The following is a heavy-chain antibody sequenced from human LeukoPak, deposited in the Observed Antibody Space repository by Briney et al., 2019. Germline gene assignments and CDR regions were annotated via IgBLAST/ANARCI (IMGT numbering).Heavy chain of an antibody. J-gene: IGHJ4*02. CDR2: ISAYNGNT. CDR3: ARGFPPRRQYDSSGYYSYYFDY. V-gene: IGHV1-18*01. CDR1: GYSFSSYG. Sequence: ASVKVSCKASGYSFSSYGISWVRQAPGQGLEWMGWISAYNGNTHSAQKLQGRVTMTTDTSTSTAYMELRSLRSDDTAVYYCARGFPPRRQYDSSGYYSYYFDYWGQGTLVTVSS. D-gene: IGHD3-22*01.